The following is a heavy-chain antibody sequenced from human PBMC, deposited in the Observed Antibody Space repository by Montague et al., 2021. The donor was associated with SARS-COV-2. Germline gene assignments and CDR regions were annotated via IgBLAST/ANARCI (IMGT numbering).Heavy chain of an antibody. D-gene: IGHD3-10*01. CDR1: GGSFSGYY. CDR2: INHSGST. Sequence: SETLSLTCAVYGGSFSGYYWSWIRQPPVKGLEWIGEINHSGSTNYNPSLKSRVTISVDTSKNQFSLKLSSVTAADAAVYYCARGRRILLWFGELLSGGDYYGMDVWGQGTTVTVSS. J-gene: IGHJ6*02. CDR3: ARGRRILLWFGELLSGGDYYGMDV. V-gene: IGHV4-34*01.